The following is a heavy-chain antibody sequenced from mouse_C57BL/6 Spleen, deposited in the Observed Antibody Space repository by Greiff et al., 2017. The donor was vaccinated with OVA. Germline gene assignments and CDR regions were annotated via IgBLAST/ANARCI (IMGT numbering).Heavy chain of an antibody. D-gene: IGHD1-1*01. J-gene: IGHJ4*01. Sequence: EVKLMESGPELVKPGASVKISCKASGYTFTDYYMNWVKQSHGKSLEWIGDINPNNGGTSYNQKFKGKATLTVDKSSSTAYMELRSLTSEDSAVYYCARTTTVVGPYAMDYWGQGTSVTVSS. CDR2: INPNNGGT. V-gene: IGHV1-26*01. CDR3: ARTTTVVGPYAMDY. CDR1: GYTFTDYY.